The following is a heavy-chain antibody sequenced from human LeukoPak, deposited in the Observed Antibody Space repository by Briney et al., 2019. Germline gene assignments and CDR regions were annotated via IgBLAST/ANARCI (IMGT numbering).Heavy chain of an antibody. J-gene: IGHJ5*02. CDR2: IGTAGDT. CDR3: ARGSNYYGSGSSYREFDP. Sequence: PGGSLRLSCAASGFTFDDYAMHWVRQAPGKGLECVSAIGTAGDTYYPGSVKGRFTISRENAKNSLYLQMNSLRAGDTAVYYCARGSNYYGSGSSYREFDPWGQGTLVTVSS. V-gene: IGHV3-13*01. D-gene: IGHD3-10*01. CDR1: GFTFDDYA.